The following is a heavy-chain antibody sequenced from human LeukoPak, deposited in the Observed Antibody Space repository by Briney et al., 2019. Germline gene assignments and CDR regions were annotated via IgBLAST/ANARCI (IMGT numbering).Heavy chain of an antibody. CDR3: ARGPSGSYWDY. J-gene: IGHJ4*02. D-gene: IGHD1-26*01. CDR2: IYSGGST. CDR1: GFTVSSNY. V-gene: IGHV3-53*04. Sequence: GGSLRLSCAASGFTVSSNYMSWVRQAAGKGLEWVSVIYSGGSTYYADSVKGRFTISRHSSKNTVYLQMNSLRAEDTAVYYCARGPSGSYWDYWGQGTLVTVSS.